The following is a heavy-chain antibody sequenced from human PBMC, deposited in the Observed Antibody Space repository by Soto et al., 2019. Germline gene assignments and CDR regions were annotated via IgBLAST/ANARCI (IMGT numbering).Heavy chain of an antibody. CDR3: ARPALVEMAAGWFDP. Sequence: SVKVSCKASGGTFSSYAISWVRQAPGQGLEWMGGIIPIFGTANYAQKFQGRVTITADESTSTAYMELSSLRSEDTAVYYCARPALVEMAAGWFDPWSQGTLVTVSS. J-gene: IGHJ5*02. CDR1: GGTFSSYA. CDR2: IIPIFGTA. V-gene: IGHV1-69*13. D-gene: IGHD2-2*01.